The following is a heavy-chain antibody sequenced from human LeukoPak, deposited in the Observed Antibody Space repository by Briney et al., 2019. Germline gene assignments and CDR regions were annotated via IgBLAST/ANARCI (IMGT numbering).Heavy chain of an antibody. D-gene: IGHD3-9*01. V-gene: IGHV3-21*01. J-gene: IGHJ4*02. CDR2: ISSSSSYI. CDR1: GFTFSSYS. Sequence: GGSLRLSCAASGFTFSSYSMTWVRQAPGKGLEWVSSISSSSSYIYYADSVKGRFTISRDNAKNSLYLQMNSLRAEDTAVYYCAREGGLYDILTGYPYYFDYWGQGTLVTVSS. CDR3: AREGGLYDILTGYPYYFDY.